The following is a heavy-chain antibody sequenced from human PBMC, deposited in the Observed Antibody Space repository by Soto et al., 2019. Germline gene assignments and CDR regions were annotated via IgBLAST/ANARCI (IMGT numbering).Heavy chain of an antibody. V-gene: IGHV3-23*01. CDR1: GITFSSYA. CDR2: ISGSGGST. Sequence: GGSLRLSCAASGITFSSYAMSWVRQAPGKGLEWVSAISGSGGSTYYADSVKGRFTISRDNSKNTLYLQMNSLRAEDTAVYYCSKVRRDGYTGDYFDYWGQGTLVTVSS. CDR3: SKVRRDGYTGDYFDY. J-gene: IGHJ4*02. D-gene: IGHD5-12*01.